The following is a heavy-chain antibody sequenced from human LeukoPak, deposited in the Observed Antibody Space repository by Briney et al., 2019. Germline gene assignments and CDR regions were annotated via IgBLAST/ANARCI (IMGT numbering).Heavy chain of an antibody. V-gene: IGHV3-30*02. J-gene: IGHJ4*02. CDR2: IRYDGSNK. Sequence: PGGSLRLSCAASGFTFSSYGMHWVRQAPGKGLEWVPFIRYDGSNKYYADSVKGRFTISRDNSKNTLYLQMNSLRAEDTAVYYCAKDPLYYDFWSGYSSHFDYWGQGTLVTVSS. D-gene: IGHD3-3*01. CDR3: AKDPLYYDFWSGYSSHFDY. CDR1: GFTFSSYG.